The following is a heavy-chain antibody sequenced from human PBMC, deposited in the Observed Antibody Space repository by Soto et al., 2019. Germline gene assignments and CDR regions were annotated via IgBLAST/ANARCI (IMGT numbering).Heavy chain of an antibody. J-gene: IGHJ6*02. Sequence: SETLSLTCTVSGGSISSSSYYWGWIRQPPGKGLEWIGSIYYSGSTYYNPSLKSRVTISVDTSKNQFSLKLSSVTAADTAVYYCARDEYQLLSGHYYYYGMDVWGQGTTVTVSS. CDR2: IYYSGST. CDR3: ARDEYQLLSGHYYYYGMDV. CDR1: GGSISSSSYY. D-gene: IGHD2-2*01. V-gene: IGHV4-39*01.